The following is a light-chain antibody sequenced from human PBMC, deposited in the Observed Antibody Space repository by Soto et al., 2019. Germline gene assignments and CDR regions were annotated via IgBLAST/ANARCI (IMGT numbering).Light chain of an antibody. V-gene: IGLV2-14*01. CDR1: SSDVGGYNY. CDR3: SSLTSTNPVL. Sequence: QSALTQPASVSGSPGQSITISCTGTSSDVGGYNYVSWYQQHPGKAPKLMIYNVSNRPSGVSNRFSGSKSGNTASLTISGLQAEDEGHYYCSSLTSTNPVLFGGGTKLTVL. J-gene: IGLJ2*01. CDR2: NVS.